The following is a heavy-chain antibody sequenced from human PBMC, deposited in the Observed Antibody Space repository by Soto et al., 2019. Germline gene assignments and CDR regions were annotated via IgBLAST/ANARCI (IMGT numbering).Heavy chain of an antibody. CDR2: IRSKAYGGTT. V-gene: IGHV3-49*03. CDR1: GFTFGDYA. CDR3: TRYASYCTNGVCYPHVFDY. Sequence: GGSLRLSCTASGFTFGDYAMSWFRQAPGKGLEWVGFIRSKAYGGTTEYAASVKGRFTISRDDSKSIAYLQMNSLKTEDTAVYYCTRYASYCTNGVCYPHVFDYWGQGTLVTVSS. J-gene: IGHJ4*02. D-gene: IGHD2-8*01.